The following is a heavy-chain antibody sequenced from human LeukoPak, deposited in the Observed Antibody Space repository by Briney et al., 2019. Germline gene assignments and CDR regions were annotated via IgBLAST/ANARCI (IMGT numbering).Heavy chain of an antibody. V-gene: IGHV4-59*01. Sequence: ESLSLTCAVSGGSISSYYWSWIWPPPGKGRGWIGDIYYSGGAKYNPSLKRRVTTSVERSKNPLSLKRSSVTAAETPVYFCASGGTPTAPPPPPLSDFWGQGTLVALPS. D-gene: IGHD1-14*01. CDR2: IYYSGGA. CDR1: GGSISSYY. CDR3: ASGGTPTAPPPPPLSDF. J-gene: IGHJ4*02.